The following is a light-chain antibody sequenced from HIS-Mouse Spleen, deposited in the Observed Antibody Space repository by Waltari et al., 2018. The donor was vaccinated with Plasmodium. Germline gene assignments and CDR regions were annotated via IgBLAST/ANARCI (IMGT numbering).Light chain of an antibody. CDR1: SPNIGKNY. J-gene: IGLJ2*01. V-gene: IGLV1-51*01. CDR2: DNN. CDR3: GTWDSSLSAGVV. Sequence: QSVLTQPPSVSAAPGQKVTISCSGSSPNIGKNYVSWYHKLPGTAPKLLIYDNNKRPSGIPDRCSGSKSGTSATLGITGLQTGDEADYYCGTWDSSLSAGVVFGGGTKLTVL.